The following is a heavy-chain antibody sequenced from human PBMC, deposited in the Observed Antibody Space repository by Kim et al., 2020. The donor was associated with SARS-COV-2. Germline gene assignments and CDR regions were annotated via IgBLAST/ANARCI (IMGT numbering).Heavy chain of an antibody. J-gene: IGHJ2*01. CDR2: IYYSGTT. V-gene: IGHV4-39*01. CDR1: SGSVSRSNYY. D-gene: IGHD6-19*01. Sequence: SETLSLTCTVSSGSVSRSNYYWGWIRQPPGKGLEWIGSIYYSGTTYDNPSLKSRVTISIDTSKNQFSLRLSSVSAADTAVYFCATVARGEWYFDLWGRGTLVTVSS. CDR3: ATVARGEWYFDL.